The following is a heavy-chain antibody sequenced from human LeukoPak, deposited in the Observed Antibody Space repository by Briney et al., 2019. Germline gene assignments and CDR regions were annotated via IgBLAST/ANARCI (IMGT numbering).Heavy chain of an antibody. CDR2: IIGGAGST. CDR3: AHGAMYQLDY. V-gene: IGHV3-23*01. D-gene: IGHD2-2*01. Sequence: GGSLRLSCAASGFSFSSHGMSWVRQAPGKGLEWVSGIIGGAGSTYYADSVKGGVTLSGDNSKNTLFLQMNSLRAEDTAVYYCAHGAMYQLDYWGQGTLVTVSS. CDR1: GFSFSSHG. J-gene: IGHJ4*02.